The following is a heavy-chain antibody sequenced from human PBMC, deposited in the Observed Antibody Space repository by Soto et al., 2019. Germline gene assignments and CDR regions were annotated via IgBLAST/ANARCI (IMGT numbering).Heavy chain of an antibody. J-gene: IGHJ3*01. CDR3: ARGSHFDFSSGYADSFDV. CDR1: GGSFSGYY. Sequence: SETLSLTRAVYGGSFSGYYWGWFRQPPGKGLEWIGEVKHSGNINYNPSLKTRLTVSVDTSKNQFSLKLSSMTAADTAMYYCARGSHFDFSSGYADSFDVWGQGTMVTVSS. CDR2: VKHSGNI. V-gene: IGHV4-34*01. D-gene: IGHD3-3*01.